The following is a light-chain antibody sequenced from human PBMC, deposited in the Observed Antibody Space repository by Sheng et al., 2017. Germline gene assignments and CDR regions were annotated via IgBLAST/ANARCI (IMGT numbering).Light chain of an antibody. J-gene: IGKJ1*01. CDR1: ESISAW. CDR3: QEYVSYSWA. CDR2: KAS. Sequence: DIQMTQSPSALSASAGDRVTITCRASESISAWLAWYQQKPGKAPKLLIYKASNLESGVPSRFSGSGSGTEFTLTITSLQPDDVATYYCQEYVSYSWAFGQGTKIEIK. V-gene: IGKV1-5*03.